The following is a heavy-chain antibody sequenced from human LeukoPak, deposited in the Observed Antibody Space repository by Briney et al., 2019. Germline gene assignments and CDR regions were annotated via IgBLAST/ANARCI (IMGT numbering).Heavy chain of an antibody. CDR2: IWYDGSNK. D-gene: IGHD4-17*01. CDR1: GFTFSSYG. J-gene: IGHJ4*02. V-gene: IGHV3-33*06. Sequence: GGSLRLSCAASGFTFSSYGMHWVRQAPGKGLEWVAVIWYDGSNKYYADSVKGRFTISRDNSKNALYLQMNSLRAEDTAVYYCAKDGGGDYESYFDYWGQGTLVTVSS. CDR3: AKDGGGDYESYFDY.